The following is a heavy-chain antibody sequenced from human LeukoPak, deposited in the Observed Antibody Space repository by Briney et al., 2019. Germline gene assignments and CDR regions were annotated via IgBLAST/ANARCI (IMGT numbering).Heavy chain of an antibody. V-gene: IGHV4-31*03. CDR1: GGSISSGGYY. J-gene: IGHJ4*02. D-gene: IGHD3-22*01. CDR2: IYYSGST. Sequence: SETLSLTCTVSGGSISSGGYYWSWIRQHPGKGLEWIGYIYYSGSTYYTPSLTSRVTISVDTSKNQFSLKLSSVTAADTAVYYCARCYYDSSGYYAFDYWGQGTLVTVSS. CDR3: ARCYYDSSGYYAFDY.